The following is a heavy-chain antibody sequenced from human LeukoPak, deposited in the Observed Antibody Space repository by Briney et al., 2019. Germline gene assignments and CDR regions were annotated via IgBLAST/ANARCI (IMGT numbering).Heavy chain of an antibody. Sequence: ASVKVSCKASGYTFTSYGISWVRQAPGQGLEWMGWINTNTGNPTYAQGFTGRFVFSLVTSVSTAYLQISSLKAEDTAVYYCAREEGIAAADTYYYYGMDVWGQGTTVTVSS. D-gene: IGHD6-13*01. CDR2: INTNTGNP. CDR1: GYTFTSYG. J-gene: IGHJ6*02. V-gene: IGHV7-4-1*02. CDR3: AREEGIAAADTYYYYGMDV.